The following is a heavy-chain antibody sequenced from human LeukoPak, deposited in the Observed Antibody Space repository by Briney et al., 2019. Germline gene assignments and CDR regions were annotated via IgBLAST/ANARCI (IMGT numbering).Heavy chain of an antibody. V-gene: IGHV4-59*01. Sequence: SETLSLTCTLSRGSISSYYWSCMRQRPGRGLEWIGYIYYLGSINYNPSLKSRVTISVDTSKNQFSLKLNDVTAADTAVYYCARCTVGAVGYHFDYWGQGNLVTVSS. CDR1: RGSISSYY. CDR2: IYYLGSI. J-gene: IGHJ4*02. D-gene: IGHD1-26*01. CDR3: ARCTVGAVGYHFDY.